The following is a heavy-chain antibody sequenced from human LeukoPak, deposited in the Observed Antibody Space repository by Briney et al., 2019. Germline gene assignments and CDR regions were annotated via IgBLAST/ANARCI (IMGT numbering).Heavy chain of an antibody. Sequence: SETLSLTCTVSGGSISSYYWSWIRQPPGKGLEWIGYIYSSGTTKYNSSFKRRVTISVDTSKNQVSLKLTSVTAADTAVYYCARDSSIWYRGAFDYWGQGTLVTVSS. V-gene: IGHV4-59*12. J-gene: IGHJ4*02. CDR2: IYSSGTT. CDR1: GGSISSYY. CDR3: ARDSSIWYRGAFDY. D-gene: IGHD6-13*01.